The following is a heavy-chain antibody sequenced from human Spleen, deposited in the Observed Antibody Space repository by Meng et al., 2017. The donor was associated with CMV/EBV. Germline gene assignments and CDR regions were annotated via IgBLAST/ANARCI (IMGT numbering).Heavy chain of an antibody. CDR2: VDVAGSGI. J-gene: IGHJ4*02. CDR1: DIAFNHFW. Sequence: SCEASDIAFNHFWLHWVRHDPGKGLLWVSRVDVAGSGIKYADSVKGRFTISRDPARNTVSLQMNNLRVDDTAVYYCVRDRGLGGIASWGQGTLVTVSS. CDR3: VRDRGLGGIAS. D-gene: IGHD3-10*01. V-gene: IGHV3-74*03.